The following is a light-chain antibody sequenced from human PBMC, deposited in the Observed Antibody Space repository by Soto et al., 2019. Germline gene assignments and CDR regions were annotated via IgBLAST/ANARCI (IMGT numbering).Light chain of an antibody. CDR1: QTVSSY. V-gene: IGKV3-20*01. J-gene: IGKJ5*01. CDR3: QQYGTSLIT. CDR2: GSS. Sequence: ENVLTQSPGTLSLSPGERATLSFRASQTVSSYLPWYQQRPGQAPRLLISGSSRRATGLPDRFSGSGSGTDFTITIGRLEPEDCALNYCQQYGTSLITFGQGKRREIK.